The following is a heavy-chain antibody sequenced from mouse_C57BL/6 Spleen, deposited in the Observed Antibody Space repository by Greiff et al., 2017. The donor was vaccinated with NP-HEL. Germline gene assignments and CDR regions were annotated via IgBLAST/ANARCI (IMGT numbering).Heavy chain of an antibody. Sequence: VQLQQSGPELVKPGASVKISCKASGYAFSSSWMNWVKQRPGKGLEWIGRISPGDGDTNYNGKFKGKATLTADKSSSTAYMQLSSLTSEDSAVYFCARREAQAWFAYWGQGTLVTVSA. CDR3: ARREAQAWFAY. J-gene: IGHJ3*01. CDR1: GYAFSSSW. D-gene: IGHD3-2*02. V-gene: IGHV1-82*01. CDR2: ISPGDGDT.